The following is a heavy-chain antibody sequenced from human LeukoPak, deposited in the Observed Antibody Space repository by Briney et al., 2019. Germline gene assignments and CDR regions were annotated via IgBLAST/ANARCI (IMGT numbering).Heavy chain of an antibody. V-gene: IGHV4-4*07. CDR1: GGSISSYY. J-gene: IGHJ4*02. CDR2: IYTSGST. CDR3: ATEPLGSSWDKFDY. D-gene: IGHD6-13*01. Sequence: PSETLSLTCTVSGGSISSYYWSWIRQPAGKGLEWIGRIYTSGSTNYNPSLKSRVTMSVDTSKNQFSLKLSSVTAADTAVYYCATEPLGSSWDKFDYWGQGTLVTVSS.